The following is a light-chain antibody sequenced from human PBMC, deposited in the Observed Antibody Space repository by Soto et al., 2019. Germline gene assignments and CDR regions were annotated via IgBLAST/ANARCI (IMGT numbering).Light chain of an antibody. CDR2: EGS. Sequence: QSVLTQPASVSGSPGQSSSISCTGTSGDVGSYNIVSWYQQHPGKAPKLMIYEGSKRPSAVSNPFSGSKSGNTASLTISRLQAEDEADYYCCSYAGSSYVFGTGTKVTVL. J-gene: IGLJ1*01. CDR3: CSYAGSSYV. CDR1: SGDVGSYNI. V-gene: IGLV2-23*01.